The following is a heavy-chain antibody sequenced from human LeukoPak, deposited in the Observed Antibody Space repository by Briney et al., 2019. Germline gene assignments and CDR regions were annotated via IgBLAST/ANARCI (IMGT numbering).Heavy chain of an antibody. D-gene: IGHD6-13*01. CDR3: ARQDPIAAAGT. Sequence: EASVKVSCKASGGTFSSYAISWVRQAPGQGLEWMGGIIPIFGTANYAQKFQGRVTITADESTSTAYMELSSLRSEDTAVYYCARQDPIAAAGTWGQGTLVTVSS. CDR2: IIPIFGTA. J-gene: IGHJ4*02. V-gene: IGHV1-69*13. CDR1: GGTFSSYA.